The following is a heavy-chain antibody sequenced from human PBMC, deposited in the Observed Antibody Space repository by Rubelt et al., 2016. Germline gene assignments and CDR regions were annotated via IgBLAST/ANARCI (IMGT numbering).Heavy chain of an antibody. V-gene: IGHV3-33*01. CDR2: IWYDGSNK. CDR3: ASGPYSSSASLFPLDY. CDR1: GFTFSSYG. Sequence: GGVVQPGRSLRLSCAASGFTFSSYGMHWVRQAPGKGLEWVAVIWYDGSNKYYADSVKGRFTISRDNSKNTLYLQMNSLRAEDTAVYYCASGPYSSSASLFPLDYWGQGTLVTVSS. J-gene: IGHJ4*02. D-gene: IGHD6-6*01.